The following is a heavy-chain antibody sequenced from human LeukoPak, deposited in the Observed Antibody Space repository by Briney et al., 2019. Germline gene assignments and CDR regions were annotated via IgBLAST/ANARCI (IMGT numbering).Heavy chain of an antibody. D-gene: IGHD6-6*01. CDR1: GGTFSSYA. J-gene: IGHJ4*02. V-gene: IGHV1-69*05. Sequence: SVKVSCKASGGTFSSYAISWVRQAPGQGLEWMGGIIPIFGTANYAQKFQGRVTITTDESTSTAYMELSSLRSEDTAVYYCAKRGSYSSSFTSTFDYRGQGTLVTVSS. CDR2: IIPIFGTA. CDR3: AKRGSYSSSFTSTFDY.